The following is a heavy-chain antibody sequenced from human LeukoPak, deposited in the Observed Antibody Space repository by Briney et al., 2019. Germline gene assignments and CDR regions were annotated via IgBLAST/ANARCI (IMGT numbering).Heavy chain of an antibody. J-gene: IGHJ1*01. CDR2: ISGSGGST. V-gene: IGHV3-23*01. D-gene: IGHD1-14*01. CDR1: GCTFSSYA. CDR3: TGDVYQH. Sequence: QPGGSLRLSCAASGCTFSSYAMSWVRQAPGKGLEWVSAISGSGGSTNYADSVKGRFTISRDNSKNTVYLQMNSLRAEDTAVYYCTGDVYQHWGQGTLVTVSS.